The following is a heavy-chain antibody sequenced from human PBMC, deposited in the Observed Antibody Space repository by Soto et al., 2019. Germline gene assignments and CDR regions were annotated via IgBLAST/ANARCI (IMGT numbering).Heavy chain of an antibody. Sequence: SETLSLTCTVSGGSISSGDYYWSWIRQPPGKGLEWIGYIYYSGSTYYNPSLKSRVTISVDTSKNQFSLKLSSVTAADTAVYYCAREVTSFGYFDLWGRGTLVTVS. CDR1: GGSISSGDYY. CDR2: IYYSGST. CDR3: AREVTSFGYFDL. J-gene: IGHJ2*01. D-gene: IGHD5-18*01. V-gene: IGHV4-30-4*01.